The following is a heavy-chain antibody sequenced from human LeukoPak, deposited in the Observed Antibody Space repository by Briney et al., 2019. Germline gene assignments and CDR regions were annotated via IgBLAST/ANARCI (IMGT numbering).Heavy chain of an antibody. D-gene: IGHD5-24*01. CDR3: ARGEDGYYTSSGLGTPFF. CDR1: GYTFTGYY. Sequence: ASVKVSCKASGYTFTGYYMHWVQQAPGQGLEWMGRINPNSGGTNYAQKFQGRVTMTRDTSINTAYMELSRLRSDDTAVYYCARGEDGYYTSSGLGTPFFWGQGTLVTVSS. V-gene: IGHV1-2*06. J-gene: IGHJ4*02. CDR2: INPNSGGT.